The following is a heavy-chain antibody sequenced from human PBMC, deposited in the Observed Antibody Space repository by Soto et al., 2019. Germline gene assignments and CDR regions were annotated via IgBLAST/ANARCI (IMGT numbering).Heavy chain of an antibody. Sequence: QVQLVESGGGVVQPGRSLRLSCAASGFTFSSYGMHWVRQAPGKGLEWVAVISYDGSNKYYADSVKGRFTISRDNSKNTLYLQMNSLRAEDTAVYHCAKDSSGSYAYWGQGTLVTVSS. CDR2: ISYDGSNK. CDR1: GFTFSSYG. D-gene: IGHD1-26*01. V-gene: IGHV3-30*18. J-gene: IGHJ4*02. CDR3: AKDSSGSYAY.